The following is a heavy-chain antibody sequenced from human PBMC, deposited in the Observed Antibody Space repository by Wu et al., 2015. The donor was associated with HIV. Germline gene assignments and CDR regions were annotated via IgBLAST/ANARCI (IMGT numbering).Heavy chain of an antibody. CDR2: INPSGGST. J-gene: IGHJ4*02. Sequence: QVQLVQSGAEVKKPGASVKLSCKASGYTFINSYIHWVRQAPGQGLEWMGIINPSGGSTDYIQKFQGRVTMTRDTSTSTVYMKLSGLTSEDTAVYFCTRGPDFGYWGQGTLVTVSS. V-gene: IGHV1-46*01. CDR1: GYTFINSY. CDR3: TRGPDFGY.